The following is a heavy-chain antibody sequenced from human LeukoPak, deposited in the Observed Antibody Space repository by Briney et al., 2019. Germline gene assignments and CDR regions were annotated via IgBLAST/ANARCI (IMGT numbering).Heavy chain of an antibody. D-gene: IGHD3-22*01. Sequence: PGGSLRLSCAASEFTFSAYGMHWVRQAPGKGLEGVAFIRYDGSNKYSADSVKGRFTIARDNSKNTLYLQMSSLRAEDTAVYYCAKDLDSSGYYSDYWGQGTLVTVSS. CDR2: IRYDGSNK. J-gene: IGHJ4*02. CDR1: EFTFSAYG. CDR3: AKDLDSSGYYSDY. V-gene: IGHV3-30*02.